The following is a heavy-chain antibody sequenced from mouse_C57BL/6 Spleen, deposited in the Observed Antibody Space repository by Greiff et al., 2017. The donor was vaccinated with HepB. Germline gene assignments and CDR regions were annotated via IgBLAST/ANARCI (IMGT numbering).Heavy chain of an antibody. V-gene: IGHV5-17*01. D-gene: IGHD2-1*01. CDR2: ISSGSSTI. J-gene: IGHJ1*03. Sequence: EVQGVESGGGLVKPGGSLKLSCAASGFTFSDYGMHWVRQAPEKGLEWVAYISSGSSTIYYADTVKGRFTISRDNAKNTLFLQMTSLRSEDTAMYYCARPHYGNYSWYFDVWGTGTTVTVSS. CDR3: ARPHYGNYSWYFDV. CDR1: GFTFSDYG.